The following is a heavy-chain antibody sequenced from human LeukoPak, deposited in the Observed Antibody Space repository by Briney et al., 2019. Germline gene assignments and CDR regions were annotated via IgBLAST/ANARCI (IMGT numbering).Heavy chain of an antibody. V-gene: IGHV1-69*13. CDR1: GDTLSIYP. CDR3: ARGPEIVVAGTTFGAYKWFHP. D-gene: IGHD2-15*01. J-gene: IGHJ5*02. CDR2: IMPMFGTA. Sequence: SVKVSCKTSGDTLSIYPVSWVRQAPGQGLEWMGGIMPMFGTANYAEKFQGRVAITADESTSTVFMELRSLKSEDTAVYYCARGPEIVVAGTTFGAYKWFHPWGQGTLLIVSS.